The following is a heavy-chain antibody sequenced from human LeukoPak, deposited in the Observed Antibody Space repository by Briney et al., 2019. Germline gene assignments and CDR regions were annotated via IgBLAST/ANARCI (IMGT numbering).Heavy chain of an antibody. J-gene: IGHJ6*02. CDR2: IGTITSTT. CDR3: AKHLRATNTYIFFGLDV. V-gene: IGHV3-48*03. Sequence: GGSLRLSCVASGFTFGSYEMNWVRQAPGKGLEWVSYIGTITSTTYYADSVKGRFTISRDNAKNSLYLQMTSLRPEDTALYYCAKHLRATNTYIFFGLDVWGQGTTVTVSS. CDR1: GFTFGSYE. D-gene: IGHD1-26*01.